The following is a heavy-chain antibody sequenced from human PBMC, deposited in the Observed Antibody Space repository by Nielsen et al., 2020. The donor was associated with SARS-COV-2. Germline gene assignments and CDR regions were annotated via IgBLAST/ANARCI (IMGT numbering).Heavy chain of an antibody. CDR3: ARGRRQQLVRAYYYYGMDV. D-gene: IGHD6-13*01. Sequence: SETLSLTCAVYGGSSSGYYWSWIRQPQGKGLEWIGEINHSGSNNYNPSLKSRVTISVDTSKNQFSLKLSSVTAADTAVYYCARGRRQQLVRAYYYYGMDVWGQGTTVTVSS. CDR2: INHSGSN. J-gene: IGHJ6*02. V-gene: IGHV4-34*01. CDR1: GGSSSGYY.